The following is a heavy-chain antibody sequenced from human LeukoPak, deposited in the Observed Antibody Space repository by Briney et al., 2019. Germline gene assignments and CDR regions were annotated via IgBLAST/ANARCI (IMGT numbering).Heavy chain of an antibody. D-gene: IGHD3-22*01. CDR2: IIPIFGTA. V-gene: IGHV1-69*01. Sequence: SVTVSFTASGGTFSSYAISWVRQAPGQGLEWMGGIIPIFGTANYAQKFQGRVTITADESTSTAYMELSSLRSEDTAVYYCARDSSSSGSFDYWGQGTLVTVSS. CDR1: GGTFSSYA. CDR3: ARDSSSSGSFDY. J-gene: IGHJ4*02.